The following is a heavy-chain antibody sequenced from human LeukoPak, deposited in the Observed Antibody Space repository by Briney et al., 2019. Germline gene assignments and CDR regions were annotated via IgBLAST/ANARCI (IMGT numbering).Heavy chain of an antibody. CDR1: GFTFSSYG. CDR2: IRYDGSNK. Sequence: GGSLRLSCAASGFTFSSYGMRWVRQAPGKGLEWVAFIRYDGSNKYYADSVKGRFTISGDNSKNTPYLQMNSLRAEDTAVYYCAKDYYYGSGSYYAPDRYYFDYWGQGTLVTVSS. D-gene: IGHD3-10*01. J-gene: IGHJ4*02. V-gene: IGHV3-30*02. CDR3: AKDYYYGSGSYYAPDRYYFDY.